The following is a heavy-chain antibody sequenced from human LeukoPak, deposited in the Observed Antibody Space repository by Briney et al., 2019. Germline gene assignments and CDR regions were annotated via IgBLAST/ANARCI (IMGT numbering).Heavy chain of an antibody. V-gene: IGHV1-69*04. Sequence: GASVKVSCKASGGTFSSYAISWVRQAPGQGLEWMGRIIPILGIANYAQKFQGRVTMTRDTSISTAYMELSRLRSDDTAVYYCARHDYPLSAFDYWGQGTLVTVSS. CDR1: GGTFSSYA. CDR3: ARHDYPLSAFDY. CDR2: IIPILGIA. J-gene: IGHJ4*02. D-gene: IGHD4-11*01.